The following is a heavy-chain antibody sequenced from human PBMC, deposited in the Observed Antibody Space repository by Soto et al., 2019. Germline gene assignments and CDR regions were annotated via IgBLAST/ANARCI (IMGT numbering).Heavy chain of an antibody. V-gene: IGHV3-7*04. CDR2: INHGGSEK. CDR1: GFMFSGFW. D-gene: IGHD2-15*01. J-gene: IGHJ4*02. Sequence: DVQVVESGGGLVQPGGSLRLSCSVSGFMFSGFWMNWVRQAPGKGLEWVANINHGGSEKNYVDSVEGRFTISRDNAKSSQFLQMNSLRAEDTAVYYGTRGGASFDFWGPGTLVTVSS. CDR3: TRGGASFDF.